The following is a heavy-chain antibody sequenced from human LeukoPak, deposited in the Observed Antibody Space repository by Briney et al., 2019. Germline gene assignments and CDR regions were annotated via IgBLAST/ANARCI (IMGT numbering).Heavy chain of an antibody. CDR1: GGSISSYY. Sequence: SETLSLTCTVSGGSISSYYWSWIRQPPGKGLEWIGYIYYSGSANYNPSLKSRVTISVDTSKNQFSLKLSSVTAADTAVYYCARDNWNYGSSMDVWGQGTTVTVSS. CDR3: ARDNWNYGSSMDV. CDR2: IYYSGSA. V-gene: IGHV4-59*01. J-gene: IGHJ6*02. D-gene: IGHD1-7*01.